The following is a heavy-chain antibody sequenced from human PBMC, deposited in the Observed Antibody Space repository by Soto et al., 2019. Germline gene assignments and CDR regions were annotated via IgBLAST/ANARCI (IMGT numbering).Heavy chain of an antibody. CDR2: MNPNSGDT. CDR1: GYRFSDYY. Sequence: QVQLVQSGAEVKKPGASVTVSCKASGYRFSDYYLHWVRQAPGQGPEWMGWMNPNSGDTKYAQKFKGRVTMSWETSVRTAFMELNWLKSDDTAVYYCARESGGATATLDYYYFYMDVWGIGTTVTVSS. D-gene: IGHD5-12*01. CDR3: ARESGGATATLDYYYFYMDV. V-gene: IGHV1-2*02. J-gene: IGHJ6*03.